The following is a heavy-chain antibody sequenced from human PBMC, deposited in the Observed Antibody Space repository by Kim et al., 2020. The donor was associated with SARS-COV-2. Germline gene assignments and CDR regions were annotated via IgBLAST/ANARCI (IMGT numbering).Heavy chain of an antibody. D-gene: IGHD3-9*01. V-gene: IGHV3-53*01. J-gene: IGHJ6*02. CDR3: ASGDILKTDYHYYYGMDV. Sequence: KGRFTISRDNSKNTLYLQMNSLRAEDTAVYYCASGDILKTDYHYYYGMDVWGQGTTVTVSS.